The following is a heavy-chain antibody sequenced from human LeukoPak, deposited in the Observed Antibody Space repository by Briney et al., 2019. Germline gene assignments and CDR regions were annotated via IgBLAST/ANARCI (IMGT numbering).Heavy chain of an antibody. Sequence: ASVKVSCKVSGYTLTELSMHWVRQAPGKGLEWTGGFDPEDGETIYAQKFQGRVTMTEDTSTDTAYMELSSLRSEDTAVYYCATDIEGFRGLLLWGQGTLVIVSS. CDR1: GYTLTELS. V-gene: IGHV1-24*01. CDR3: ATDIEGFRGLLL. CDR2: FDPEDGET. J-gene: IGHJ4*02. D-gene: IGHD3-10*01.